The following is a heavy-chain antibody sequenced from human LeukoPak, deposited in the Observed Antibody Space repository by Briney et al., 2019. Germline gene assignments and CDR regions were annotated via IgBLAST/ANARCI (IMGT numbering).Heavy chain of an antibody. CDR1: GSRFTSYW. CDR2: IYLSDSDA. CDR3: ARLVVAGTRYFDY. D-gene: IGHD6-19*01. V-gene: IGHV5-51*01. J-gene: IGHJ4*02. Sequence: GEPLKFSCKGSGSRFTSYWIGWVRQMPGKGLEWMGIIYLSDSDARYSPSFQGQVTISADKSISTAYLQWSSLKASDIAMYYCARLVVAGTRYFDYWGQGTLVTVSS.